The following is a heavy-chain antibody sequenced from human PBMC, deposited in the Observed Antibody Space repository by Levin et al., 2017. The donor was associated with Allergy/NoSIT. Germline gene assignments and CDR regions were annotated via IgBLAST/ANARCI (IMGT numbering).Heavy chain of an antibody. D-gene: IGHD6-13*01. CDR2: ISSSSSSM. V-gene: IGHV3-48*03. CDR3: ARATSSWYPIDY. J-gene: IGHJ4*02. CDR1: GFTLSSYE. Sequence: GGSLRLSCAASGFTLSSYEMNWVRQAPGKGLEWISYISSSSSSMYYVDSVKGRFTISRDNAKNSLYLQMHSLRAEDTAVYFCARATSSWYPIDYWGQGTLVTVSA.